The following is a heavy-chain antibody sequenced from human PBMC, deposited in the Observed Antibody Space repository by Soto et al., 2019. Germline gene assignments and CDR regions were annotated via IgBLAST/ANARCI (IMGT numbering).Heavy chain of an antibody. D-gene: IGHD3-16*01. Sequence: QITLKESGPTLVKPTQTLTLTCTFSGFSRSTTGVGVSWIRQPPGKALEWLALIYWHDDERYSPSLKSRLTITKDTSKNQVVLTMTHMDPVDPATYYFAHRGGATVGLYYFDYWGQGALVTVSS. CDR1: GFSRSTTGVG. V-gene: IGHV2-5*01. CDR2: IYWHDDE. CDR3: AHRGGATVGLYYFDY. J-gene: IGHJ4*02.